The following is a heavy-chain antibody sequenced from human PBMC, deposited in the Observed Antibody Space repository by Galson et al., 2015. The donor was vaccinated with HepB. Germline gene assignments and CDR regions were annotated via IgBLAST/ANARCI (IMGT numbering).Heavy chain of an antibody. D-gene: IGHD6-13*01. CDR1: GYRFSSYW. Sequence: QSGAEVKKPGESLKISCKGSGYRFSSYWIAWVRQMPGKGLEWMGIIYPGDSDTRYSPSFQGQVTISADKSISTAYLQWSSLKASDSAMYYCAFSSAWYKKGALDIWGQGTMVVVSS. CDR3: AFSSAWYKKGALDI. J-gene: IGHJ3*02. V-gene: IGHV5-51*01. CDR2: IYPGDSDT.